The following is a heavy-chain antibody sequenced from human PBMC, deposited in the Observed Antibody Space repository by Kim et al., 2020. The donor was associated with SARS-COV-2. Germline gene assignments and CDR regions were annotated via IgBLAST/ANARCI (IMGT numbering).Heavy chain of an antibody. Sequence: ASVKVSCKASGYTFTSYYMHWVRQAPGQGLEWMGIINPSGGSTSYAQKFQGRVTMTRDTSTSTVYMELSSLRSEDTAVYYCARGYCSGGSCYSWSYWGQGTLVTVSS. CDR1: GYTFTSYY. CDR2: INPSGGST. V-gene: IGHV1-46*01. D-gene: IGHD2-15*01. J-gene: IGHJ4*02. CDR3: ARGYCSGGSCYSWSY.